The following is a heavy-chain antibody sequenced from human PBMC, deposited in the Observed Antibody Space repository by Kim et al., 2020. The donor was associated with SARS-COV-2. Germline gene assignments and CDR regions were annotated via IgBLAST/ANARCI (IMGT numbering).Heavy chain of an antibody. Sequence: ASVKVSCKASGYTFTSYDINWVRQATGQGLEWMGWMNPNSGNTGYAQKFQGRVTMTRNNSISTAYMELSSLRSEDTALYYCARGPEYSSFSCYYWFDPWGQGTLVTVSS. J-gene: IGHJ5*02. D-gene: IGHD2-2*01. CDR2: MNPNSGNT. CDR3: ARGPEYSSFSCYYWFDP. CDR1: GYTFTSYD. V-gene: IGHV1-8*01.